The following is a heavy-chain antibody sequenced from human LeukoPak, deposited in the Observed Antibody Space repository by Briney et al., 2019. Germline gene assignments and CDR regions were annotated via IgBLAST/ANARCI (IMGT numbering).Heavy chain of an antibody. Sequence: GGSLRLSCAASGFTFCSSSMNWVRQAPGKGLEWVSFISTSGTIYYADSVKGRFTISRDNAKNSLYLQMNSLRAEDTAVYYCARLTDYWGQGTLVTVPS. CDR2: ISTSGTI. CDR3: ARLTDY. V-gene: IGHV3-48*01. J-gene: IGHJ4*02. CDR1: GFTFCSSS.